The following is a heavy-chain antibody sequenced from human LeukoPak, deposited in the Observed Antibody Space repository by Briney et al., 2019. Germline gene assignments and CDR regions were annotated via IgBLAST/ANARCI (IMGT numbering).Heavy chain of an antibody. V-gene: IGHV3-23*01. J-gene: IGHJ5*02. D-gene: IGHD3-22*01. CDR1: GFTFSSYG. Sequence: GGSLRLSCAASGFTFSSYGMSWVRQAPGKGLEWVSAISGSGGSTYYADSVKGRFTISRDNSKNTLNLQMNSLRAEDTAVYYCARDLGQYYDTSDNWFDPWGQGTLVTVSS. CDR3: ARDLGQYYDTSDNWFDP. CDR2: ISGSGGST.